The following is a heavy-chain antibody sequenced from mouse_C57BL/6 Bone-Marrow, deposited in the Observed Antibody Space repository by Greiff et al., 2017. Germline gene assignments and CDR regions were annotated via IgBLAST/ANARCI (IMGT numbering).Heavy chain of an antibody. J-gene: IGHJ3*01. CDR3: RSSACFAY. D-gene: IGHD1-3*01. CDR2: IDPENGDT. V-gene: IGHV14-4*01. CDR1: GFNIKDDY. Sequence: VQLQQSGAELVRPGASVKLSCTASGFNIKDDYMHWVKQRPEQGLEWIGWIDPENGDTEYAWKFQGKATITADTPSHTAYLQLSSLTSEDTAFYYCRSSACFAYWGQGTLVTVSA.